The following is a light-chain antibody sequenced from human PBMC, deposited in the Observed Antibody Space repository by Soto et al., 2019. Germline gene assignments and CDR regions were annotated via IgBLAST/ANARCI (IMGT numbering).Light chain of an antibody. CDR1: QTVSSN. J-gene: IGKJ1*01. V-gene: IGKV3-15*01. CDR2: GAS. CDR3: QQYNNWPPWT. Sequence: EIILTLSPDTLSLSPGERATLSCRASQTVSSNYLAWCQQRPGQAPRLLIYGASTRATGIPARFSGSGSGTEFTLTISSLQSEDFAVYYCQQYNNWPPWTFGQGTKVDIK.